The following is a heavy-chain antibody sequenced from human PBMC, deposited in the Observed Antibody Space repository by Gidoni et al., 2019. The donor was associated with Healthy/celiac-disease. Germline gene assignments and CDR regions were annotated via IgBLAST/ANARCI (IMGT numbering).Heavy chain of an antibody. CDR3: ARGGVAGTGSDYYYGMDV. Sequence: QVQLQQWGAGLLKPSATLSLTCAVYGGSFTVYSLSWFRQPPGKGLEWSGEINHGGSTNYNPSLKSRGTISVDTSKNQFSLKLSSVTAADTAVYYCARGGVAGTGSDYYYGMDVWGQGTTVTVSS. CDR1: GGSFTVYS. D-gene: IGHD6-19*01. V-gene: IGHV4-34*01. J-gene: IGHJ6*02. CDR2: INHGGST.